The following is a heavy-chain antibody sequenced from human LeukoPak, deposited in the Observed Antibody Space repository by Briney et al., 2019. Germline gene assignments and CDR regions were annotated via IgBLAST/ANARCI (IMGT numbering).Heavy chain of an antibody. CDR3: ARDRYYYDSSGFPLHDAFDI. V-gene: IGHV4-30-2*01. J-gene: IGHJ3*02. CDR2: IYHSGST. D-gene: IGHD3-22*01. CDR1: GGSISSGGYS. Sequence: SETLSLTCAVSGGSISSGGYSWSWIRQPPGKGLEWIGYIYHSGSTYYNPSLKSRVTISVDRSKNQVSLKLSSVTAVDTAVYYCARDRYYYDSSGFPLHDAFDIWGQGTMVTVSS.